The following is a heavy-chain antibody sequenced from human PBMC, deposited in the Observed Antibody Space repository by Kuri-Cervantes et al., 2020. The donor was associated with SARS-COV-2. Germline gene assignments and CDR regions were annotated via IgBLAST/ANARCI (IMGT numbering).Heavy chain of an antibody. CDR1: GFIFSDYY. V-gene: IGHV3-11*01. CDR2: ISSSSSTI. CDR3: ARDDINWGIDY. Sequence: LSLTCTASGFIFSDYYMTWIRQAPGKGLEWVSYISSSSSTIYYADSVKGRFTISRDNSKNTLFLQMDSLRPEDTAIYYCARDDINWGIDYWGQGTLVTVSS. J-gene: IGHJ4*02. D-gene: IGHD3-16*01.